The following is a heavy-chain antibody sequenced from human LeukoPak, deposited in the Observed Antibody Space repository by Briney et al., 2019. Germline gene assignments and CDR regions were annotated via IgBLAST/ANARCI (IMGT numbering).Heavy chain of an antibody. Sequence: GASVKVSCKASGYTFTSYGISWVRQAPGQGLEWMGGIIPIFGTANYAQKFQGRVTITTDESTSTAYMELSSLRSEDTAVYYCARGPYDFWSGYSDYWGQGTLVTVSS. CDR3: ARGPYDFWSGYSDY. D-gene: IGHD3-3*01. V-gene: IGHV1-69*05. J-gene: IGHJ4*02. CDR2: IIPIFGTA. CDR1: GYTFTSYG.